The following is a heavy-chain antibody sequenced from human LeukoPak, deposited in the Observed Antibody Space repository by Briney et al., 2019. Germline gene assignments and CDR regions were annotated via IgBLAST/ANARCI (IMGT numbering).Heavy chain of an antibody. J-gene: IGHJ2*01. CDR2: IIPIFGTA. CDR1: GGTFSIYA. Sequence: GASVKVSFKASGGTFSIYAISWVRQAPGQGLEWMGGIIPIFGTANYARKFQGRVTITADESTSTAYMELSSLRSEDTAVYYCARVRRPWGPVLGIRNWYFDLWGRGTLVTVSS. D-gene: IGHD7-27*01. V-gene: IGHV1-69*13. CDR3: ARVRRPWGPVLGIRNWYFDL.